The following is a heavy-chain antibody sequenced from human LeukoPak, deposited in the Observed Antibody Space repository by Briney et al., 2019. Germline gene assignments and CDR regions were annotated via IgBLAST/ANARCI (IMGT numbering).Heavy chain of an antibody. CDR2: ISVYNGNT. D-gene: IGHD3-22*01. CDR3: AKMDSDSSGFFSN. Sequence: ASVKVSCKASGYSFTTYGISWLRQAPGHGLEWIAWISVYNGNTNYADKVRGRVLVTTDISATTAYLELKSLRYDDTGVYHCAKMDSDSSGFFSNWGQGTPVTVSS. V-gene: IGHV1-18*01. J-gene: IGHJ4*02. CDR1: GYSFTTYG.